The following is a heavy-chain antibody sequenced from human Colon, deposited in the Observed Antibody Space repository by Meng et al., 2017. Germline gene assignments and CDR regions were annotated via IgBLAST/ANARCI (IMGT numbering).Heavy chain of an antibody. Sequence: VELVEFGGGGVEPGGSLRCCCAAYGFAISGYWMHWVRQALGKGLEWVSRIKYDGSTRGYADSVKGRFTISIDIAKNTLYLQMNSLRVEDTAVYYCVKASGDSPNKNFDSWGQGTLVTVSS. J-gene: IGHJ4*02. D-gene: IGHD1/OR15-1a*01. CDR2: IKYDGSTR. V-gene: IGHV3-74*01. CDR3: VKASGDSPNKNFDS. CDR1: GFAISGYW.